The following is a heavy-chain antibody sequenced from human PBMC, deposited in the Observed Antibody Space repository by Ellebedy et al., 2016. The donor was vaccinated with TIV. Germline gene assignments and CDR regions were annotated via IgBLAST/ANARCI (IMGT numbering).Heavy chain of an antibody. D-gene: IGHD6-19*01. CDR1: GGTFSSYA. Sequence: AASVKVSCKASGGTFSSYAISWVRQAPGQGLEWMGGLIPIFGTANYAQKFQGRVTITADESTSTAYMELSSLRSEDTAVYYCARTVYAAVAGTGYGYWGQGTLVTVSS. V-gene: IGHV1-69*13. J-gene: IGHJ4*02. CDR3: ARTVYAAVAGTGYGY. CDR2: LIPIFGTA.